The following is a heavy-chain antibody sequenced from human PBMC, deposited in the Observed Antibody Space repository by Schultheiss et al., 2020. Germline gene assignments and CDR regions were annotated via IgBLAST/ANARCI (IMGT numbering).Heavy chain of an antibody. J-gene: IGHJ6*02. D-gene: IGHD3-10*01. CDR3: ASGHYYGSGSYPTHRYYYYYYGMDV. V-gene: IGHV3-NL1*01. Sequence: GGSLRLSCAASGFTFSSYGMHWVRQAPGKGLEWVAVIYSGGSTYYADSVKGRFTISRDNSKNTLYLQMNSLRAEDTAVYYCASGHYYGSGSYPTHRYYYYYYGMDVWGQGTTVTVSS. CDR1: GFTFSSYG. CDR2: IYSGGST.